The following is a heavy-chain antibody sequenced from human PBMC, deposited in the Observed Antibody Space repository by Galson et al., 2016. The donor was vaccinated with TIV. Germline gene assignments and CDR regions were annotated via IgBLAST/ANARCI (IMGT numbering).Heavy chain of an antibody. CDR2: INAGNGTK. V-gene: IGHV1-3*01. CDR3: AREGGGTPAKSLAY. CDR1: GYTFTSRA. J-gene: IGHJ4*02. D-gene: IGHD3-16*01. Sequence: SVKVSCKASGYTFTSRAVHWVRQAPGQSLEWMAWINAGNGTKKYSENFQGRLTITRDTSASTAYMELSSLRSEDTAVYYCAREGGGTPAKSLAYWGQGTLVTVSS.